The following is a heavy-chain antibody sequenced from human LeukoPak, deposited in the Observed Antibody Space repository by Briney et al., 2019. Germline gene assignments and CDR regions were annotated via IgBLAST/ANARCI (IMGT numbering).Heavy chain of an antibody. V-gene: IGHV3-30*02. CDR3: AKDFLTRGYSYERSDVFDI. CDR2: IQYDGSRK. D-gene: IGHD5-18*01. Sequence: GSLRLSCATSGFTFSTSDMHWVRQAPGKGLEWVSFIQYDGSRKNYVDSVKGRFTIFRDNSNNTLYLHMKSLRAEDTALYYCAKDFLTRGYSYERSDVFDIWGQGTMVTVSS. J-gene: IGHJ3*02. CDR1: GFTFSTSD.